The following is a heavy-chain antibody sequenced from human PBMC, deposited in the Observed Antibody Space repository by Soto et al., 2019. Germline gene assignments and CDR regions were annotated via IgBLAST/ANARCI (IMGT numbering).Heavy chain of an antibody. CDR2: ISGSGGST. CDR3: AKDREDIVVVPAAITDAFDI. V-gene: IGHV3-23*01. D-gene: IGHD2-2*01. J-gene: IGHJ3*02. Sequence: GGSLRLSCAASGFTFSSYAMSWVRQAPGKGLEWVSAISGSGGSTYYADSVKGRFTISRDNSKNTLYLQMNSLRAEDTAVYYCAKDREDIVVVPAAITDAFDIWGQGTMVTVSS. CDR1: GFTFSSYA.